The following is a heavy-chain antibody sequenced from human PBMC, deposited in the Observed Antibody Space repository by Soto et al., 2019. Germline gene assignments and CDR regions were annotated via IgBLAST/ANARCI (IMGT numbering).Heavy chain of an antibody. CDR1: GGSFSSYP. CDR2: IIPIFGTT. V-gene: IGHV1-69*14. D-gene: IGHD3-22*01. Sequence: QVQLVQSGAEMKKPGSSVKVSCEASGGSFSSYPISWVRQAPGQGLEWMGGIIPIFGTTNYAQRFQGRVTITADKSTSTAYMELSSLASEDTAVYYCARASSYYYETSGYYYAGYFAHWGQGTLVTVSS. CDR3: ARASSYYYETSGYYYAGYFAH. J-gene: IGHJ4*02.